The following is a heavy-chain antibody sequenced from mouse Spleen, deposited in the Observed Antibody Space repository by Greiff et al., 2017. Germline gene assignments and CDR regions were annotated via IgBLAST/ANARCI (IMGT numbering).Heavy chain of an antibody. CDR2: ISDGGSYT. CDR3: ARAYGSSWFAY. CDR1: GFTFSSYA. Sequence: EVQVVESGGGLVKPGGSLKLSCAASGFTFSSYAMSWVRQTPEKRLEWVATISDGGSYTYYPDNVKGRFTISRDNAKNNLYLQMSHLKSEDTAMYYCARAYGSSWFAYWGQGTLVTVSA. D-gene: IGHD1-1*02. J-gene: IGHJ3*01. V-gene: IGHV5-4*01.